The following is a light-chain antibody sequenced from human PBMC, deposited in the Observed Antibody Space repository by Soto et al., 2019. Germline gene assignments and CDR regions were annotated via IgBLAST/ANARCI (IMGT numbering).Light chain of an antibody. CDR3: SSFTTGSSVV. J-gene: IGLJ2*01. Sequence: QSVLTQPASVSGSPGQSITISCTETSSDVGDYNYVSWYQQHPGKAPKLMLYDVSNRPSGVSNRFSGSKSGNTASLTISGLQAEDEADYYCSSFTTGSSVVFGGGTKLTVL. CDR2: DVS. V-gene: IGLV2-14*01. CDR1: SSDVGDYNY.